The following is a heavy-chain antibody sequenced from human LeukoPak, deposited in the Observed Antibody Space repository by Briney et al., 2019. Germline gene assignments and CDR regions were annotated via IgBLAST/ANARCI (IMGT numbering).Heavy chain of an antibody. CDR2: ISAYNGNT. J-gene: IGHJ6*02. V-gene: IGHV1-18*01. CDR1: GYTFTSYG. CDR3: ARAPTVVLREYYYYGLDV. D-gene: IGHD4-23*01. Sequence: VASVKVSCKASGYTFTSYGISWVRQAPGQGLEWMGWISAYNGNTNYAQKLQGRVTMTTDTSTSTAYMELRSLRSDDTAVYYCARAPTVVLREYYYYGLDVWGQGTTVTVSS.